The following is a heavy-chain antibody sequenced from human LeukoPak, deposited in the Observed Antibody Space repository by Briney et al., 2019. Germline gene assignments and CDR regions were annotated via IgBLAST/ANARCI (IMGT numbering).Heavy chain of an antibody. J-gene: IGHJ4*02. CDR1: GFTFSSYA. Sequence: GGSLRLSCAASGFTFSSYAMSWVRQAPGKGLEWVSLISGDGGSTYYADSVKGRFTISRDNSKNSLYLQMNSLRTEDTALYYCAKDMGEWGVDYWGQGTLVTVSS. CDR3: AKDMGEWGVDY. D-gene: IGHD1-26*01. CDR2: ISGDGGST. V-gene: IGHV3-43*02.